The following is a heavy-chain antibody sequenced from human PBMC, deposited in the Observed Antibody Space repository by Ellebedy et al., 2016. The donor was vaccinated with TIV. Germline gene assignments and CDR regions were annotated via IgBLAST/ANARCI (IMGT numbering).Heavy chain of an antibody. CDR3: ATRAYGSGKADVFDI. Sequence: PGGSLRLSCTVSGASISSYYWNWLRQPPGRGLEWLGHIFYNGNTNYNPYLKSRATISRDKSKKQFSLKLTSVTTADTAVYYCATRAYGSGKADVFDIWGQGTVVTVSS. V-gene: IGHV4-59*01. CDR1: GASISSYY. J-gene: IGHJ3*02. CDR2: IFYNGNT. D-gene: IGHD3-10*01.